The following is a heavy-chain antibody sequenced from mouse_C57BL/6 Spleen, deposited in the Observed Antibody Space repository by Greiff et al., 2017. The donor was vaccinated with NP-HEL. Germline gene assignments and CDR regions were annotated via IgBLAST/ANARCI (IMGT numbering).Heavy chain of an antibody. V-gene: IGHV1-52*01. CDR2: IDPSDSET. D-gene: IGHD2-4*01. Sequence: QVQLQQPGAELVRPGSSVKLSCKASGYTFTSYWMHWVKQRPIQGLEWIGNIDPSDSETHYNQKFKDKATLTVDKSSSTAYMQLSSLTSEDSAVYYCARNDYDERGFDYWGQGTTLTVSS. J-gene: IGHJ2*01. CDR3: ARNDYDERGFDY. CDR1: GYTFTSYW.